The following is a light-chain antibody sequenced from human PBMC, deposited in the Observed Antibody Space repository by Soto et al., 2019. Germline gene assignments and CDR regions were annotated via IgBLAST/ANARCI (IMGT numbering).Light chain of an antibody. CDR3: QQYNNWPPVYT. Sequence: EIVMTQSPGTLSVSPGERATLSCRASQSVGYDIAWYQQRPGQAPRLLIYVASTRATGIPARFSGSGSGTVITLNISSLELEDFAVYYCQQYNNWPPVYTFGQGTKLQIQ. V-gene: IGKV3-15*01. CDR1: QSVGYD. CDR2: VAS. J-gene: IGKJ2*01.